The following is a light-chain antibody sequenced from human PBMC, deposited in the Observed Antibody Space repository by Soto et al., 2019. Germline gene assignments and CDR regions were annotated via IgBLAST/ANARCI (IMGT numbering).Light chain of an antibody. CDR3: AAWDDRMAGSVL. J-gene: IGLJ2*01. CDR2: SDN. CDR1: SSNIGSNL. V-gene: IGLV1-44*01. Sequence: QSVLTQPPSASGTPGQRVTISCSGSSSNIGSNLVNWYQQLPGRAPKLLMYSDNQRPSGVPDRFSGSNSGTSASLAISGLQSEDEAHYYCAAWDDRMAGSVLFGGGTKLTVL.